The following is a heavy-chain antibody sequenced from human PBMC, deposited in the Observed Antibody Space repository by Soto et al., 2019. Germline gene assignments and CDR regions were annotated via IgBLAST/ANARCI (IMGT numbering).Heavy chain of an antibody. D-gene: IGHD5-18*01. CDR2: IYYSGST. J-gene: IGHJ3*02. Sequence: SETLSLTCTVSGGSISSSSYYWGWIRPPPGKGLEWIGTIYYSGSTYYNPSLKSRVTISVDTSKNQFSLKLSSVTAADTAVYYCARHQGIQLWFGAFDIWGQGTMVTVSS. V-gene: IGHV4-39*01. CDR1: GGSISSSSYY. CDR3: ARHQGIQLWFGAFDI.